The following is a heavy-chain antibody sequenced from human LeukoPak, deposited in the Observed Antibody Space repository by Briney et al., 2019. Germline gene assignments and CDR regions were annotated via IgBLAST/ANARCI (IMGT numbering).Heavy chain of an antibody. CDR1: VGSFCGCIC. J-gene: IGHJ6*02. Sequence: SETLSLTCAVSVGSFCGCICWCCVRQPPGKGLEWIGEIYHSGSTNYNPSLKSRVTISVDESKNQFSLKLNSATAANTAVYYCTGDSSVSLRMDVWGQGTTVTVSS. D-gene: IGHD6-25*01. V-gene: IGHV4-4*02. CDR2: IYHSGST. CDR3: TGDSSVSLRMDV.